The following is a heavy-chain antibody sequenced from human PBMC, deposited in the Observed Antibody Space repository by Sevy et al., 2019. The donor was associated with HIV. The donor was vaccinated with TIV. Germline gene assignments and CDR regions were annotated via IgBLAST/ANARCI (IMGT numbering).Heavy chain of an antibody. CDR2: IKSKTDGGTT. J-gene: IGHJ6*02. CDR1: GFTFSNAW. Sequence: GGSLRLSCAASGFTFSNAWMSWVRQAPGKGLEWVGRIKSKTDGGTTDYAAPVKGTFTISRHDSKNTLYLQMNSLKTEDTVVYYCTTRITMVQGVIIMGYYYGMDVWGQGTTVTVSS. V-gene: IGHV3-15*01. D-gene: IGHD3-10*01. CDR3: TTRITMVQGVIIMGYYYGMDV.